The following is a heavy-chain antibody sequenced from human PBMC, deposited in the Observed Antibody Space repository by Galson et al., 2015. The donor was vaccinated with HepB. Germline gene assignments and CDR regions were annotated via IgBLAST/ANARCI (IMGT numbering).Heavy chain of an antibody. CDR1: GFTFSSYA. Sequence: SLRLSCAASGFTFSSYAMHWVRQAPGKGLEWVAVISYDGSNKYYADSVKGRFTISRDNSKNTLYLQMNSLRAEDTAVYYCARDITMVRGVFSYYYYGMDVWGQGTTVTVSS. J-gene: IGHJ6*02. CDR2: ISYDGSNK. V-gene: IGHV3-30-3*01. D-gene: IGHD3-10*01. CDR3: ARDITMVRGVFSYYYYGMDV.